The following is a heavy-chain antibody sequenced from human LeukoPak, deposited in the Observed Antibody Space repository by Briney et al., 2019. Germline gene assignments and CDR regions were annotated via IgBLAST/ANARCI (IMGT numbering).Heavy chain of an antibody. CDR2: IRYDGSNK. Sequence: GGSLRLSCAASGFTFSSYGMHWVRQAPGKGLEWVAFIRYDGSNKYYADSVKGRFTNSRDNSKNTLYLQKSSLRADDTAAYYCANRGWSPHAWGQGPLVSVSS. J-gene: IGHJ5*02. V-gene: IGHV3-30*02. D-gene: IGHD6-19*01. CDR3: ANRGWSPHA. CDR1: GFTFSSYG.